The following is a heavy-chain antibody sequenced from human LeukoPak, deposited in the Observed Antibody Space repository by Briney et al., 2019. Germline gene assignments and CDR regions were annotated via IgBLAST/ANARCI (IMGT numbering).Heavy chain of an antibody. Sequence: GGSLRLSCAASGFTFSSYWMSWVRQAPGRGLEWVANIKQDGSEKYYVDSVKGRFTISRDNAKNSLYLQMNSLRAEDTAVYYCATPIIEEQWLGYFDYWGQGTLVTVSS. V-gene: IGHV3-7*01. CDR3: ATPIIEEQWLGYFDY. CDR2: IKQDGSEK. CDR1: GFTFSSYW. J-gene: IGHJ4*02. D-gene: IGHD6-19*01.